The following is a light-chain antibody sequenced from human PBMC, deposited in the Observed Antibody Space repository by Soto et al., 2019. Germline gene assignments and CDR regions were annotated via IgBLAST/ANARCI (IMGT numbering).Light chain of an antibody. CDR2: AAS. CDR3: QQYTSPLT. J-gene: IGKJ4*01. Sequence: LQMTQSPSSLSAFVGDRVTITCRASQSISSYLNWYQQKPGKAPKLLIYAASSLQSGSGTDFTLTVSRLEPEDSAVYYCQQYTSPLTFGGGTKV. V-gene: IGKV1-39*01. CDR1: QSISSY.